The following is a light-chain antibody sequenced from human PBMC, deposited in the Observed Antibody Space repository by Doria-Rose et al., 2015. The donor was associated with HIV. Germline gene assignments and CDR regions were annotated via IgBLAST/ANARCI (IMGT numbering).Light chain of an antibody. CDR2: AAS. CDR3: RQTYSSPPWT. J-gene: IGKJ1*01. Sequence: AASIGDRVTITCRASQTVSTYLNWFQQEPGKAPKLLIYAASRLQSGVPSRFSGSGSGTDFTLTISGLQPGDFATYYCRQTYSSPPWTFGQGPKVEMK. V-gene: IGKV1-39*01. CDR1: QTVSTY.